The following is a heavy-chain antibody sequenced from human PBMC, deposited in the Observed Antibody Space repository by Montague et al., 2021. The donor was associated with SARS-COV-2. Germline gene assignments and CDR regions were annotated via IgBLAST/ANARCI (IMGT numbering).Heavy chain of an antibody. V-gene: IGHV3-23*01. Sequence: SLRLSCPASGFTFNYYAMSWVRQAPGKGLEWVSAISGSGGSTYYADSVKGRFTISRDNSKNTLYLQMNTLRAEDTAVYYCAKSQTNTAMDLFDYWGQGTLVTVSS. CDR1: GFTFNYYA. D-gene: IGHD5-18*01. CDR3: AKSQTNTAMDLFDY. J-gene: IGHJ4*02. CDR2: ISGSGGST.